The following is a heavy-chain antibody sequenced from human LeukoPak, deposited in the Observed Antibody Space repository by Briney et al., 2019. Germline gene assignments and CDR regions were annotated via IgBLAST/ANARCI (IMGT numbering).Heavy chain of an antibody. CDR3: ARDYYYYSSAYPWSFDY. J-gene: IGHJ4*02. Sequence: GGSLRLSCAASGFSFSDYYMSWIRQAPGKGLEWLSYISSSSSTIYYADSVKGRFTISRDNAKNSLYLQMNSLRAEDTAVYYCARDYYYYSSAYPWSFDYWGQGTLVTVSS. D-gene: IGHD3-22*01. V-gene: IGHV3-11*04. CDR2: ISSSSSTI. CDR1: GFSFSDYY.